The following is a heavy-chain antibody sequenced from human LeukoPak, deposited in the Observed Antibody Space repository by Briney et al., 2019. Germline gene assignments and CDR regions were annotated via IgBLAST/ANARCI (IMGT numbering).Heavy chain of an antibody. Sequence: PGGSLRLSCAASGFTFSSYWMSWVRQAPGKGLEWVANIKQDGSEKYYVDSVKGRFTISRDNAKNSLYLQMNSLRAEDTAVYYCAKGPSRGSRSYYKSGENYFDYWGQGTLVTVSS. CDR2: IKQDGSEK. CDR3: AKGPSRGSRSYYKSGENYFDY. CDR1: GFTFSSYW. D-gene: IGHD3-10*01. J-gene: IGHJ4*02. V-gene: IGHV3-7*03.